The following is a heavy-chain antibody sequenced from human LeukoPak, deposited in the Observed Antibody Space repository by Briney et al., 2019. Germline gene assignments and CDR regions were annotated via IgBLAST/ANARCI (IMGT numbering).Heavy chain of an antibody. Sequence: GASVKVSCKASGGTFSSYAISWVRQAPGQGLEWMGWISAYNGNTNYAQKLQGRVTMTTDTSTSTAYMELRSLRSDDTAVYYCARDVNWADDYWGQGTLVTVSS. CDR1: GGTFSSYA. CDR2: ISAYNGNT. CDR3: ARDVNWADDY. D-gene: IGHD7-27*01. J-gene: IGHJ4*02. V-gene: IGHV1-18*01.